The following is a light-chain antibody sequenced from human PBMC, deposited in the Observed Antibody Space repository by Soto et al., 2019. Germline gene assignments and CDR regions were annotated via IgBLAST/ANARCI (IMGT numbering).Light chain of an antibody. J-gene: IGLJ1*01. CDR2: DVS. CDR3: SSYRRCNAPYV. V-gene: IGLV2-14*03. Sequence: QSALTQPASVSGSPGQSNTISCTGTGSDVGGYDFVSWYQQHPGKVPELIIFDVSNRPSGLSDRFSGSKSGNTASLTISGLQAEDEADYYCSSYRRCNAPYVFGTGTKLTVL. CDR1: GSDVGGYDF.